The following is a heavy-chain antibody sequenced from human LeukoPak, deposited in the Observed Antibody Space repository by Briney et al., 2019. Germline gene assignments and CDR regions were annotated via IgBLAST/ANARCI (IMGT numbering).Heavy chain of an antibody. CDR2: INPNSGGT. V-gene: IGHV1-2*02. J-gene: IGHJ5*02. CDR3: ARPKQPSAPWASAFWFDP. CDR1: GYTFAAYY. Sequence: ASVKVSCKASGYTFAAYYMHWVRQAPGQGLEWMGWINPNSGGTNYAQKFQGRVTMTRDTSISTAYMEPSRLRSDDTAVYYCARPKQPSAPWASAFWFDPWGQGTLVTVSS. D-gene: IGHD6-13*01.